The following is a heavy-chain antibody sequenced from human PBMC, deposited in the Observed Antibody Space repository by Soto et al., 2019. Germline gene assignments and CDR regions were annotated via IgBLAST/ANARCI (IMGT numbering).Heavy chain of an antibody. Sequence: QVQLQESGPGLVKPSGTLSLTCAVSGGSISTSNWWSWVRQPPGKGLEWIGEVYRTGSTNYNPSRESRLTISVDKSKNQFSLKLTSVTAADAAVYYCAIARATIAAATIFDCWGQGTLVTVSS. V-gene: IGHV4-4*02. CDR3: AIARATIAAATIFDC. CDR2: VYRTGST. CDR1: GGSISTSNW. J-gene: IGHJ4*02. D-gene: IGHD6-13*01.